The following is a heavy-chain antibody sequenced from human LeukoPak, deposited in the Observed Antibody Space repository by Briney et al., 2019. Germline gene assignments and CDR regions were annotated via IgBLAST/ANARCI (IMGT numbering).Heavy chain of an antibody. CDR2: IYPGDSDT. D-gene: IGHD3-3*01. CDR3: ARRSYDFWSGYYYYMDV. J-gene: IGHJ6*03. V-gene: IGHV5-51*01. Sequence: GESLKISCKGSGYSFTSYWIGWVRQMPGKGLEWMGIIYPGDSDTRYSPSFQGQVTISADKSISTAYLQWSSLKASGTAMYYCARRSYDFWSGYYYYMDVWGKGTTVTVSS. CDR1: GYSFTSYW.